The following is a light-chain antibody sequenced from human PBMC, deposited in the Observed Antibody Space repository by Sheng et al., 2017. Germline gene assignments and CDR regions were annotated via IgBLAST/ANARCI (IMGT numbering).Light chain of an antibody. V-gene: IGLV2-14*03. CDR3: SSYTSSSTLV. Sequence: QSALTQPASVSGSPGQSITISCTGTSSDVGGYKYVSWYQQHPGKAPKLIIYDVSSRPSGVSNRFSGSKSANTASLTISGLQAEDEADYYCSSYTSSSTLVFGGGTKLTVL. CDR2: DVS. J-gene: IGLJ2*01. CDR1: SSDVGGYKY.